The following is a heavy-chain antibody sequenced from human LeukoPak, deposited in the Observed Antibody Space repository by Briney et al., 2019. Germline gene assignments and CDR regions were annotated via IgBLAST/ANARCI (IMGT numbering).Heavy chain of an antibody. Sequence: ASVKVSRKASGYTFTSYYMHWVRQAPGQGLEWMGIINPSGGSTSYAQKFQGRVTMTRDTSTSTVYMELSSLRSEDTAVYYCAREGYDSSGYYYFDYWGQGTLVTVSS. CDR1: GYTFTSYY. V-gene: IGHV1-46*01. J-gene: IGHJ4*02. D-gene: IGHD3-22*01. CDR3: AREGYDSSGYYYFDY. CDR2: INPSGGST.